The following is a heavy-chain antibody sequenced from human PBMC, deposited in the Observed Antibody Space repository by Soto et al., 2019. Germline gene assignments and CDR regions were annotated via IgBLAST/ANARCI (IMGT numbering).Heavy chain of an antibody. CDR1: GFTFSSYA. D-gene: IGHD4-17*01. J-gene: IGHJ4*02. CDR2: ISYDGSNK. V-gene: IGHV3-30-3*01. Sequence: GGSLRLSCAASGFTFSSYAMHWVRQAPGKGLEWVAVISYDGSNKYYADSVKGRFTISRDNSKNTLYLQMNSLRAEDTAVYYCARQGGYGDFTIDYWGQGTLVTVSS. CDR3: ARQGGYGDFTIDY.